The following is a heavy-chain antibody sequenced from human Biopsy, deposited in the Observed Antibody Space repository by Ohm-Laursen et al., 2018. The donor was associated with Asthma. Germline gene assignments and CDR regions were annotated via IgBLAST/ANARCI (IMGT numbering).Heavy chain of an antibody. J-gene: IGHJ4*02. V-gene: IGHV1-69*13. CDR1: GGTFNTYV. Sequence: SVKVSCKSLGGTFNTYVIGWARQAPGQGLEWMGGINSVFGTTTYPQKFQDKVTITADDSTSPVYMELSSLRSEDTAVYYCARKAGSYISRTCYSLDFWGQGTLVTVSS. CDR3: ARKAGSYISRTCYSLDF. CDR2: INSVFGTT. D-gene: IGHD2-15*01.